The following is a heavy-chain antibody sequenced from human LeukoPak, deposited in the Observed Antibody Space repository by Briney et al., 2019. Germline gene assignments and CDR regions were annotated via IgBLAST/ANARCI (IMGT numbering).Heavy chain of an antibody. CDR3: ARSLGYGSGSYLDY. CDR2: IDWDDDK. CDR1: GFSLSTSSMC. D-gene: IGHD3-10*01. V-gene: IGHV2-70*16. J-gene: IGHJ4*02. Sequence: SGPVLVKPTQTLTLTCTFSGFSLSTSSMCVSWIRQPPGKALEWLARIDWDDDKFYSTSLKTRLTISKDTSKNQVVLTMTNMDPVDTATYYYARSLGYGSGSYLDYWGQGTLVTVSS.